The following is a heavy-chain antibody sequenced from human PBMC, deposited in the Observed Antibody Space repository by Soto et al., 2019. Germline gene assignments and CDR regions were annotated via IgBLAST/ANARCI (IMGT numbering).Heavy chain of an antibody. CDR3: AKDKGIVATTLFDY. CDR2: ISWNSGSI. J-gene: IGHJ4*02. V-gene: IGHV3-9*01. CDR1: GFTFDDYA. D-gene: IGHD5-12*01. Sequence: EVQLVESGGGLVQPGRSLRLSCAASGFTFDDYAMHWVRQAPGKGLEWVSGISWNSGSIGYADSVKGRFTISRDNAKNSLYLQMNSLRAEDTALYYCAKDKGIVATTLFDYWGQGTLVTVSS.